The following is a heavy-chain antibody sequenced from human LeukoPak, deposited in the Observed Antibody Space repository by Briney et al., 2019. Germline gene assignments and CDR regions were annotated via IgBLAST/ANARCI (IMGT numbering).Heavy chain of an antibody. J-gene: IGHJ4*02. CDR1: GYTLTELS. D-gene: IGHD3-10*01. Sequence: ASVKVSCKVSGYTLTELSMHWVRQAPGKGLEWMGGFDPEDGETIYAQKFQGRVTMTEDTSTDTAYMELSSLRSEDTAVYYCATAGGPYGSGSYHGDYFDCWGQGTLVTVSS. CDR2: FDPEDGET. CDR3: ATAGGPYGSGSYHGDYFDC. V-gene: IGHV1-24*01.